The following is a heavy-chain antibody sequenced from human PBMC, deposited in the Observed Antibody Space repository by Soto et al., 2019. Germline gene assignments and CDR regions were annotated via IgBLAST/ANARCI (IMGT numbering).Heavy chain of an antibody. D-gene: IGHD2-21*01. CDR3: AKNTGGNSFYFDI. CDR1: GFTFSYYG. CDR2: ISSDGSNL. V-gene: IGHV3-30*18. Sequence: QVQLVESGGGVVQPGRSLRLSCAASGFTFSYYGMHWVRKAPGKGLECVALISSDGSNLFYVDSVKGRFTISRDNSKNTLYLQMNSLRPEYTAVYYCAKNTGGNSFYFDIWGQSTIVTVSS. J-gene: IGHJ4*02.